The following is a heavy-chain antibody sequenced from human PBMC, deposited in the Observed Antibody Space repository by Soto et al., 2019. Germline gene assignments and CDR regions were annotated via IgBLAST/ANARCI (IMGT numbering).Heavy chain of an antibody. J-gene: IGHJ4*02. CDR2: ISANNDHT. CDR3: ARGTYFDY. Sequence: QVQLVQSGAEVKKPGASVKVSCKASGYTLNTYGITWVRQAPGQGLEWMGWISANNDHTNYPQKLEGRVTMTTDTSTRTAYLELRSLTSDDTAVYYCARGTYFDYWGQGTLVTVSS. CDR1: GYTLNTYG. V-gene: IGHV1-18*01.